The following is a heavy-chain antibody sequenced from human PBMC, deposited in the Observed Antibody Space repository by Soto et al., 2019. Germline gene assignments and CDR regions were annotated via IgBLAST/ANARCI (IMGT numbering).Heavy chain of an antibody. Sequence: QVQLQESGPGLVKPSGTLSLTCAVSGGSISSSNWWSWVRQPPGKGLEWIGEIYHSGSTNYNPSPKVRVTLSVDKSKNQYSLKLSAVTAADTAVYYCARANDFWSGYYRHRYGMDVWGQGTTVTVSS. CDR3: ARANDFWSGYYRHRYGMDV. J-gene: IGHJ6*02. CDR1: GGSISSSNW. CDR2: IYHSGST. V-gene: IGHV4-4*02. D-gene: IGHD3-3*01.